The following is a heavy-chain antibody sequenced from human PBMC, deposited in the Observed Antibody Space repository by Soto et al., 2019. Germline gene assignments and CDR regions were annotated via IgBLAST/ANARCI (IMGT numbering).Heavy chain of an antibody. D-gene: IGHD3-22*01. J-gene: IGHJ5*02. CDR3: ARDDYYDSSGYYGWFDP. CDR2: INPNSGGT. V-gene: IGHV1-2*02. CDR1: GYTFTVYY. Sequence: GASVKVSCKASGYTFTVYYMHWVRQAPGQGLEWMGWINPNSGGTNYAQKFQGRVTMTWDTSISTAYMELSRLRSDDTAVYYCARDDYYDSSGYYGWFDPWGQGTLVTVSS.